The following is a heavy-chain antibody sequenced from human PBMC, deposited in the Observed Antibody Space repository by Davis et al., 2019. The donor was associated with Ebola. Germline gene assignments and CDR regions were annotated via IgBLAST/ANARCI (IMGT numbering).Heavy chain of an antibody. CDR2: INAGNGNT. CDR1: GYTFTSYA. V-gene: IGHV1-3*01. Sequence: AASVKVSCKASGYTFTSYAMHWVRQAPGQRLEWMGWINAGNGNTKYSQKFQGRVTITRDTSASTAYMELSSLRSEDTAVYYCAREGLRSDWYCDLWGRGTLVTVSS. D-gene: IGHD3-3*01. CDR3: AREGLRSDWYCDL. J-gene: IGHJ2*01.